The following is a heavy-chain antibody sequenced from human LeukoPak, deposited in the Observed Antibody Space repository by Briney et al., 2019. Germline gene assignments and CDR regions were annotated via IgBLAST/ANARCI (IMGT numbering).Heavy chain of an antibody. CDR2: IYYSGST. CDR3: ARDVGWARYSST. Sequence: SQTLSLTCTVSGGSISSGDYYWSWIRQPPGKGLEWIGYIYYSGSTYYNPSLKSRVTISVDTSENQFSLKLSSVTAADTAVYYCARDVGWARYSSTWGQGTLVTVSS. V-gene: IGHV4-30-4*08. D-gene: IGHD5-18*01. J-gene: IGHJ5*02. CDR1: GGSISSGDYY.